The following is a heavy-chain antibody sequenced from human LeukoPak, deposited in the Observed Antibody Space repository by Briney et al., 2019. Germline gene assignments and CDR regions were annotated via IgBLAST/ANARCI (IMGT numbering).Heavy chain of an antibody. D-gene: IGHD1-7*01. CDR2: VSGSGGST. CDR3: AKDLNWNYFNGNDDY. J-gene: IGHJ4*02. Sequence: QPGGSLRLSCAASGFTFSSYAMSWVRQAPGKGLEWVSAVSGSGGSTYYADSVKGRFTISRDNSKNTLYLQMNSLRAEATAVYYCAKDLNWNYFNGNDDYWGQGTLVTVSS. CDR1: GFTFSSYA. V-gene: IGHV3-23*01.